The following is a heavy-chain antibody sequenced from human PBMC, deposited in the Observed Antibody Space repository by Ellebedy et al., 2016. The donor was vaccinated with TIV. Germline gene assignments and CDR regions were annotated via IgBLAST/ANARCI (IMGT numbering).Heavy chain of an antibody. V-gene: IGHV1-24*01. CDR3: GTGDWTFLGMDV. CDR2: FDPEDGEI. D-gene: IGHD2-21*02. CDR1: RYTLTELS. J-gene: IGHJ6*02. Sequence: ASVKVSCXVSRYTLTELSMHWVRQAPGKGLEWMGGFDPEDGEIIYAQKFQGRVTMTEDTFTDTAYLELSSLRSEDSAVYYCGTGDWTFLGMDVWGPGTTVTVSS.